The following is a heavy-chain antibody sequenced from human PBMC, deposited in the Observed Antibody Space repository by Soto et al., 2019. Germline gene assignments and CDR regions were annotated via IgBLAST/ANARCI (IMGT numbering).Heavy chain of an antibody. CDR3: VRSGYSRWFDP. CDR1: GGTFSSYA. V-gene: IGHV1-69*13. D-gene: IGHD3-3*01. J-gene: IGHJ5*02. Sequence: SVKVSCKASGGTFSSYAISWVRQAPGQGLERMGGIIPIFGTANYAQKFQGRVTITADESTSTAYMELSSLRSXDXAXXXCVRSGYSRWFDPWGQGTLVTVSS. CDR2: IIPIFGTA.